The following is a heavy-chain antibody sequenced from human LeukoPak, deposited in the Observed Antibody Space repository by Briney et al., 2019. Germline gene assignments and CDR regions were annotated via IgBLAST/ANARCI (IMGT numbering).Heavy chain of an antibody. D-gene: IGHD4-17*01. CDR1: GFSFISYG. CDR3: AKRPSDYGDYVSYFDY. CDR2: ISDDGRRK. V-gene: IGHV3-30*18. J-gene: IGHJ4*02. Sequence: GGSLRLSCAASGFSFISYGMHWVRQAPGKGLEWVGVISDDGRRKDYADSVKGRFTISRDNSKDTLYLQMNSLRAEDTAVYYCAKRPSDYGDYVSYFDYWGQGTLVTVS.